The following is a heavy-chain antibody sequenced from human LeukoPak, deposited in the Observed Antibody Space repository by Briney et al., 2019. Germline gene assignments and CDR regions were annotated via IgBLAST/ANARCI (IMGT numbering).Heavy chain of an antibody. V-gene: IGHV3-30*02. D-gene: IGHD6-19*01. J-gene: IGHJ4*02. CDR1: GFTFSSYG. CDR2: IRYDGSNK. Sequence: GGSLRLSCAASGFTFSSYGMHWVRQAPGKGLEWVAFIRYDGSNKYYADSVKGRFTISRDNSKNTLYLQMNSLRAEDTAVYYCAKDVGSGWYGYYFDYWGQGTLVTVSS. CDR3: AKDVGSGWYGYYFDY.